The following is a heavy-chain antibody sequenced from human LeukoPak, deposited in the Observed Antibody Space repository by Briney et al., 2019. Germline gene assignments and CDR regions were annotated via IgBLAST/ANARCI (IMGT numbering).Heavy chain of an antibody. Sequence: PGGSLRLSCVDSGFTFSTYSMNWVRQAPGKGLEWVSSISSSSSYIYYGDSVKGRFTISRDNAKNSLYLQMNSLRAEDTAVYYCARTAVAAAGTGSWFDPWGQGTLVTVSS. J-gene: IGHJ5*02. D-gene: IGHD6-13*01. CDR2: ISSSSSYI. V-gene: IGHV3-21*01. CDR3: ARTAVAAAGTGSWFDP. CDR1: GFTFSTYS.